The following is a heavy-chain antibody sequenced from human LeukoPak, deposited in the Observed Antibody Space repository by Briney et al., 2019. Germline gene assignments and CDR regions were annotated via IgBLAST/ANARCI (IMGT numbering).Heavy chain of an antibody. D-gene: IGHD6-6*01. CDR3: ARVGSIAARPWVTTRGSWFDP. Sequence: SQTLSLTCTVSGDSISSDDYSWTWIRQPPGRGLEWIGYISHRRNTDYNPSLKSRVTLSVDTSKNQFSLKLSSVTAADTAVYYCARVGSIAARPWVTTRGSWFDPWGQGTLVTVSS. J-gene: IGHJ5*02. CDR2: ISHRRNT. V-gene: IGHV4-30-2*01. CDR1: GDSISSDDYS.